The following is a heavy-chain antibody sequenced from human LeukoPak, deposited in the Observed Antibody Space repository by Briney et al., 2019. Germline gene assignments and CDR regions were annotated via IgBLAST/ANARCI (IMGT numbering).Heavy chain of an antibody. V-gene: IGHV5-51*01. Sequence: GESLKISCKGSGYTFTNYWIAWVRQMPGKGLEWMGIIYPGDSDTRYSPSFQGQVTISADKSISTAYLQWSSLKASDTAMYYCTRVYGYYVDYWGQGTLVTVSS. CDR2: IYPGDSDT. J-gene: IGHJ4*02. CDR3: TRVYGYYVDY. CDR1: GYTFTNYW. D-gene: IGHD3-10*01.